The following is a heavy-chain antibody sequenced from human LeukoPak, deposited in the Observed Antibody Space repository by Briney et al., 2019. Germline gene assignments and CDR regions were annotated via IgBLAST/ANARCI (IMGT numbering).Heavy chain of an antibody. V-gene: IGHV3-30*18. CDR3: AKESGGPGSSYQAFLDY. D-gene: IGHD1-26*01. Sequence: GGSLRLSCAASGFTFSSYWMSWVRQAPVKGLEWVAAISHDGSITYYANSVKGRFTISRDNSKNTLYLQMNSLRAEDTAVYFCAKESGGPGSSYQAFLDYWGQGTLVTVSS. CDR1: GFTFSSYW. J-gene: IGHJ4*02. CDR2: ISHDGSIT.